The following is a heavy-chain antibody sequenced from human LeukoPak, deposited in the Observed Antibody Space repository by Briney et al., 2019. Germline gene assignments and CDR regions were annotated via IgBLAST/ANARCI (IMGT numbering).Heavy chain of an antibody. Sequence: PGGSLRLSCAASGFIFSNYWMNWVRQAPGKGLEWVANIKQDGSEKYYVDSVRGRFTISRDNAKNSVFLQMNSLRAEDTAVYYCARGSGWLPDYWGQGALVTVSS. D-gene: IGHD6-19*01. CDR2: IKQDGSEK. J-gene: IGHJ4*02. V-gene: IGHV3-7*03. CDR3: ARGSGWLPDY. CDR1: GFIFSNYW.